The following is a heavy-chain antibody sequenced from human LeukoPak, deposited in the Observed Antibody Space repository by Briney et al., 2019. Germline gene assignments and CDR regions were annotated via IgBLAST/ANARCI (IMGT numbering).Heavy chain of an antibody. J-gene: IGHJ4*02. V-gene: IGHV3-66*02. CDR3: VSQEGGDYFDY. D-gene: IGHD3-16*01. CDR2: IYSGGST. CDR1: GFTVSSNY. Sequence: GGSLRLSCAASGFTVSSNYMSWVRQAPGKGLEWVSVIYSGGSTYYADSVKGRFTISRDNSKNTLYLQMNSLRAEDTAVYYCVSQEGGDYFDYWGQGTLVTVSS.